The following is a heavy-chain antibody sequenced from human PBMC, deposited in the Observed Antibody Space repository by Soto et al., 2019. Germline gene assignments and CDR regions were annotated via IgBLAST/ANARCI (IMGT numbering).Heavy chain of an antibody. Sequence: EVQLLESGGGLVQPGGSLRLSCAASGFTFNTYVMNWVRQAPGKGLEWVSTISYSADKTHYADSVKGLFTISRDNSRDTLFLQMNILRADDSAVYYCARRARTATYHWGAFDVWGQGTMVTVSS. CDR1: GFTFNTYV. CDR2: ISYSADKT. CDR3: ARRARTATYHWGAFDV. D-gene: IGHD1-7*01. J-gene: IGHJ3*01. V-gene: IGHV3-23*01.